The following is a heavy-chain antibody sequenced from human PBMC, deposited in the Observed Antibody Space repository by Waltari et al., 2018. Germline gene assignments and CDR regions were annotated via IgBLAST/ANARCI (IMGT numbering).Heavy chain of an antibody. CDR3: ARDTAMVWVDY. V-gene: IGHV1-2*02. D-gene: IGHD5-18*01. Sequence: QVQLVQSGAEVKKPGASVTVSRKASGYTFPGYSMPWVRQAPGQGREWMGWINPNSGGTNDAQKFQGRVTMTRDTSISTAYMELSRLRSDDTAVYYCARDTAMVWVDYWGQGTLVTVSS. CDR2: INPNSGGT. J-gene: IGHJ4*02. CDR1: GYTFPGYS.